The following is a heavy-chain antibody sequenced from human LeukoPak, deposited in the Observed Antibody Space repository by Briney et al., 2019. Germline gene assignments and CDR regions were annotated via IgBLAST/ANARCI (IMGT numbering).Heavy chain of an antibody. D-gene: IGHD3-3*01. CDR3: ARTTYYDFWSGYLDL. V-gene: IGHV4-39*01. Sequence: PSETLSLTCAVSGGSISISSYYWGWIRQPPGKGLEWIGSIYYSGSTYYNPSLKSRVTISADTSKNQYSLKLSSVAAADTAVYYCARTTYYDFWSGYLDLWGQGTLVTVSS. J-gene: IGHJ4*02. CDR1: GGSISISSYY. CDR2: IYYSGST.